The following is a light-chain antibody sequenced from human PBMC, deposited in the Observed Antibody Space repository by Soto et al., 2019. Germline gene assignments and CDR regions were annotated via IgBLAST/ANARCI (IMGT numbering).Light chain of an antibody. CDR3: QSYDNSLSGSWV. Sequence: QSVLTQPPSASGTPGQRVTISCSGSSSNIRSDTVHWYQQLPGTAPKLLIYGNSNRPSGVPDRFSGSKSGTSASLAINGLQAEDEAHYYCQSYDNSLSGSWVFGGGTQLTVL. CDR1: SSNIRSDT. CDR2: GNS. V-gene: IGLV1-44*01. J-gene: IGLJ3*02.